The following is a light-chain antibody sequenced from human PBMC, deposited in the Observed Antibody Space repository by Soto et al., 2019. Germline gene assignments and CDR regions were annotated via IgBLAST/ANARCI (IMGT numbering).Light chain of an antibody. Sequence: QSVLTQPPSASGTPGQRVTISCSGSTSNIGGNHVYWYQQLPGTAPKLLIYSSNQRPSGVPDRFSGSKSGTSASLAISGLRSEDEADYHCAAWDDSLSGVVFGGGTQLTVL. CDR1: TSNIGGNH. J-gene: IGLJ2*01. CDR3: AAWDDSLSGVV. CDR2: SSN. V-gene: IGLV1-47*02.